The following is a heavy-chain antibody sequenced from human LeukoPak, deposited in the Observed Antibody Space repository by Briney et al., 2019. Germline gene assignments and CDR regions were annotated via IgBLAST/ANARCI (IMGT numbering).Heavy chain of an antibody. J-gene: IGHJ2*01. CDR3: ARDPFEYYYDSSGWYFDL. CDR1: GDSVSSDSAT. D-gene: IGHD3-22*01. V-gene: IGHV6-1*01. Sequence: SQTLSLTCAISGDSVSSDSATWNWIRQSPSRGLEWLGRTYYRSKWYNDYAVSVKSRITINPDTSKNQFSLQLNPVTPEDTAVYYCARDPFEYYYDSSGWYFDLWGRGTLVTVSS. CDR2: TYYRSKWYN.